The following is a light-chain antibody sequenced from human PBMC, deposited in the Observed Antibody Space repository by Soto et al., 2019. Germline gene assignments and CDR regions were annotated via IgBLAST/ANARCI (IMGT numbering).Light chain of an antibody. CDR1: SSDIGAYDH. CDR2: SVS. CDR3: NSYTNSSAVV. Sequence: QSALTQPASVSGSPGQSISISCSGTSSDIGAYDHVAWFQQFPGKTPKLVIYSVSNRPSGVSYRFSGSKSGNTASLTISGLQADDEADYYCNSYTNSSAVVFGGGTKVTVL. V-gene: IGLV2-14*01. J-gene: IGLJ2*01.